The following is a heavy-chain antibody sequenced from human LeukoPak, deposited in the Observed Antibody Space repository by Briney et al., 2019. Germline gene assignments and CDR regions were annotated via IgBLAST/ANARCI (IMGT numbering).Heavy chain of an antibody. Sequence: PGGSLRLSCAASGFTFSSYGMSWVRQAPGKGLEWVSAISGSGGSTYYADSVKGRFTISRDNSKNTLYLQMNSLRAEDTAIYYCAKDLRGQLVPLYFDYWGQGTLVTVSS. J-gene: IGHJ4*02. V-gene: IGHV3-23*01. CDR1: GFTFSSYG. D-gene: IGHD6-6*01. CDR2: ISGSGGST. CDR3: AKDLRGQLVPLYFDY.